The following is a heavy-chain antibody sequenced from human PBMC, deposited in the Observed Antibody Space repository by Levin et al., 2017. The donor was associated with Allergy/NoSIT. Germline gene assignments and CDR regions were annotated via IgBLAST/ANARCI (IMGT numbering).Heavy chain of an antibody. Sequence: GGSLRLSCAASGFTFSSYWMHWVRQAPGKGLVWVSRINSDGSGTNYADSVKGRFTISRDNAKNTLYLQMKGLGAEDTAVYYCTRDYGGTVNYYSNGMDVWGQGTTVTVSS. J-gene: IGHJ6*02. V-gene: IGHV3-74*01. D-gene: IGHD4-23*01. CDR1: GFTFSSYW. CDR3: TRDYGGTVNYYSNGMDV. CDR2: INSDGSGT.